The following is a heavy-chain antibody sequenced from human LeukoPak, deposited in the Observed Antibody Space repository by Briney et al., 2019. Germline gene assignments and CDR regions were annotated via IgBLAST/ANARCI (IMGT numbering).Heavy chain of an antibody. Sequence: SQTLSLTCTVSGGSISSGDYYWSWIRQPPGKGLEWIGYIYYSGSTYYNPSLKSRVTISVDTSKNQFSLKLSSVTAADTAVYHCARALNYYGSGSYYNVHYYYYGMDVWGKGTTVTVSS. J-gene: IGHJ6*04. D-gene: IGHD3-10*01. V-gene: IGHV4-30-4*01. CDR1: GGSISSGDYY. CDR2: IYYSGST. CDR3: ARALNYYGSGSYYNVHYYYYGMDV.